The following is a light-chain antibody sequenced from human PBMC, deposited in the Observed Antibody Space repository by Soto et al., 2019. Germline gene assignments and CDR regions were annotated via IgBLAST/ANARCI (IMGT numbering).Light chain of an antibody. CDR3: QQYNNWPPIT. CDR1: QSVSSN. V-gene: IGKV3-15*01. CDR2: CAS. J-gene: IGKJ5*01. Sequence: EIVMTQSPATLSVSPGERATLSCRASQSVSSNFAWYQQKPGQAPRLLIYCASTRATGIPARFSGSRSGTEFALTISSLQSEDFAVYYCQQYNNWPPITFGQGTRLEIK.